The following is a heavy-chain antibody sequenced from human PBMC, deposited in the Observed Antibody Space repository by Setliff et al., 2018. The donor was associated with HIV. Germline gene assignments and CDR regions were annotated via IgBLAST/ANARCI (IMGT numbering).Heavy chain of an antibody. J-gene: IGHJ4*02. V-gene: IGHV4-38-2*01. D-gene: IGHD4-4*01. CDR1: GYSLSRGYY. CDR3: ARHYSNYGPFHY. Sequence: SETLSLTCAVAGYSLSRGYYWGWVRQPPGKGLEWIGSIYHSGTTNYNPSLKSRVTISVDTSKNQFSLKLTSVTAADTAVYYCARHYSNYGPFHYWGQGTLVTVSS. CDR2: IYHSGTT.